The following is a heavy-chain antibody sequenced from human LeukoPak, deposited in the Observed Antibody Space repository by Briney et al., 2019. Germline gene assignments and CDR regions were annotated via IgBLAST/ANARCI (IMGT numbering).Heavy chain of an antibody. V-gene: IGHV3-30*18. CDR3: AKAGAYLRGSGWHGGGDY. CDR1: GFTISSYG. Sequence: GRALRLSCAASGFTISSYGMHWVRQALGKGVEWVAGTSYDDSNNYNACPVKVPFNISTDNSTNSLSLQMNSPRAEQTAVNYCAKAGAYLRGSGWHGGGDYWGQGTLVTVSS. J-gene: IGHJ4*02. CDR2: TSYDDSNN. D-gene: IGHD6-19*01.